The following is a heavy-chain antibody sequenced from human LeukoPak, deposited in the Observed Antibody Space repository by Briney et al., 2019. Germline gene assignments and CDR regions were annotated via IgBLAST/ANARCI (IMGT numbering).Heavy chain of an antibody. CDR1: GGSISSGGYY. V-gene: IGHV4-30-2*01. CDR2: IYHSGST. J-gene: IGHJ3*02. D-gene: IGHD6-6*01. Sequence: SQTLSLTCTVSGGSISSGGYYWSWIRQPPGKGLEWIGYIYHSGSTYYNPSLKSRVTISVDRSKNQFSLKLSSVTAADTAVYYCARAQQLANAFDIWGQGTMVTVSS. CDR3: ARAQQLANAFDI.